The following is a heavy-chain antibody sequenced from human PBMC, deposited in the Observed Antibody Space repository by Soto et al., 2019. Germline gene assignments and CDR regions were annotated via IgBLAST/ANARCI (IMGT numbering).Heavy chain of an antibody. D-gene: IGHD2-15*01. J-gene: IGHJ6*03. CDR2: IYYSGST. CDR3: ARTKGCCGGSCYSYYYYYMDV. Sequence: SETLSLTCTVSGGSISSYYWSWIRQPPGKGLEWIGYIYYSGSTNYNPSLKSRVTISVDTSKNQFSLKLSSVTAADTAVYYCARTKGCCGGSCYSYYYYYMDVWGQGTSVPVSS. V-gene: IGHV4-59*01. CDR1: GGSISSYY.